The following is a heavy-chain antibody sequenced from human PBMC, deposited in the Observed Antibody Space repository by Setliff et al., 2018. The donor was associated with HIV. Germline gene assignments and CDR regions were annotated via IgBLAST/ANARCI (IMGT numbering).Heavy chain of an antibody. CDR1: GGSISSGGYY. V-gene: IGHV4-61*08. Sequence: PSETLSLTCTVSGGSISSGGYYWSWIRQPPGKGLEWIGYIYTSGSTNYNPSLKSRVTISVDTSKNQFSLKLSSVTAADTAVYYCALGTYYYYMDVWGKGTTVTVSS. CDR3: ALGTYYYYMDV. D-gene: IGHD1-1*01. J-gene: IGHJ6*03. CDR2: IYTSGST.